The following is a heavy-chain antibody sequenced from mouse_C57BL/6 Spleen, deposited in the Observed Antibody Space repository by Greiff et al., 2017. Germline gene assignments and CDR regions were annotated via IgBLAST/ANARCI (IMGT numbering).Heavy chain of an antibody. Sequence: QVQLQQPGAELVKPGASVKMSCKASGYTFTSYWITWVKQRPGQGLEWIGDIYPGSGSTNYNEKFKSKATLTVATSSSTAYMQLSSLTSEDSAVYYCAGPYYDYDGGFAYWGQGTLVTVSA. CDR1: GYTFTSYW. CDR3: AGPYYDYDGGFAY. J-gene: IGHJ3*01. D-gene: IGHD2-4*01. CDR2: IYPGSGST. V-gene: IGHV1-55*01.